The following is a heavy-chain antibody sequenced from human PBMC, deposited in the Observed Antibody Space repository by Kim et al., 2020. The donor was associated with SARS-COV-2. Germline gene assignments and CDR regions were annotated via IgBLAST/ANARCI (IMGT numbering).Heavy chain of an antibody. V-gene: IGHV3-53*04. CDR2: LYSGGST. CDR3: ARDYYDSSGYPSSFNF. CDR1: GFIVSDSY. D-gene: IGHD3-22*01. J-gene: IGHJ4*02. Sequence: GGSLRLSCAVSGFIVSDSYMSWVRQAPGKGLEWVSVLYSGGSTYYADSVKGRFTISRHDAKNTLYLQMNSLKPEDTAVYYCARDYYDSSGYPSSFNFWGQGTLVTVPS.